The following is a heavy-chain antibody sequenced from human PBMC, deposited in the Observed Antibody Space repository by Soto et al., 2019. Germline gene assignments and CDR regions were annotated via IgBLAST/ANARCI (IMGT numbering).Heavy chain of an antibody. V-gene: IGHV1-18*01. J-gene: IGHJ6*02. D-gene: IGHD6-19*01. Sequence: QVQLVQSGAEVKKPGASVKVSCKASGYTFTSYGISWVRQAPGQGLEWMGWISAYNGNTNYAQKLQGRVTMTTDTSTSTAYMELRSLGSDDTAVYYCALCPEVAGDYYYYGMDVWGQGTTVTVSS. CDR2: ISAYNGNT. CDR3: ALCPEVAGDYYYYGMDV. CDR1: GYTFTSYG.